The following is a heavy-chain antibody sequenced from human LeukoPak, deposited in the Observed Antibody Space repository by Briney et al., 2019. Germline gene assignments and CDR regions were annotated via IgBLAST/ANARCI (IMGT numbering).Heavy chain of an antibody. CDR2: IYYSGST. J-gene: IGHJ4*02. CDR3: ARGDLYCSGGSCYDY. Sequence: SETLSLTCTVSGGSISSYYWSWIRQPPGKGLEWIGYIYYSGSTNYNPSLKSRVTISVDTSKNQFSLKLSSVTAADTAVYYCARGDLYCSGGSCYDYWGQGTLVTVSS. V-gene: IGHV4-59*01. CDR1: GGSISSYY. D-gene: IGHD2-15*01.